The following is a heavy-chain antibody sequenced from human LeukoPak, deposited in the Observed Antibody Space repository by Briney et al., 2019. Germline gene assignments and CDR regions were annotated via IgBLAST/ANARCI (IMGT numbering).Heavy chain of an antibody. CDR1: GFTFSSYA. CDR2: ISYDGSNK. J-gene: IGHJ6*04. V-gene: IGHV3-30*04. CDR3: ARVPPYSSGFLNGMDV. Sequence: GGSLRLPCAASGFTFSSYAMHWVRQAPGKGLEWVAVISYDGSNKYYADSVKGRFTISRDNSKNTLYLQMNSLRAEDAAVYYCARVPPYSSGFLNGMDVWGKGTTVTVSS. D-gene: IGHD6-19*01.